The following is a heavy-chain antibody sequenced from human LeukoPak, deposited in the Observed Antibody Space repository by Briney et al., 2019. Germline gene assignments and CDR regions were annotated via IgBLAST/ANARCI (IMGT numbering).Heavy chain of an antibody. V-gene: IGHV1-18*01. D-gene: IGHD2-2*01. CDR1: GYTFTSYG. CDR3: ARDERRYQLLVSSFDA. J-gene: IGHJ5*02. Sequence: GASVKVSCKASGYTFTSYGISWVRQAPGQGLEWMGWISAYNGNTNYAQKFQGRVTTTTDTSTSTAYMELRSLRSDDTAVYYCARDERRYQLLVSSFDAWGQGPLVTVSS. CDR2: ISAYNGNT.